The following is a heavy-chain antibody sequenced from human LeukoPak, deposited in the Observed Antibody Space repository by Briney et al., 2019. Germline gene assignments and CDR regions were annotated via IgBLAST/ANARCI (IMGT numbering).Heavy chain of an antibody. CDR2: IYYSGST. D-gene: IGHD2-15*01. CDR1: GGSMSSGDYY. CDR3: ARVNKAYCSGGSCYSVAIGYWYFDL. J-gene: IGHJ2*01. Sequence: SETLSLTCTLAGGSMSSGDYYWSWIRQPPGKGLEWIGYIYYSGSTYYNPSLKSRVTISVDTSKNQFSLKLSSVTAADTAVYYCARVNKAYCSGGSCYSVAIGYWYFDLWGRGTLVTVSS. V-gene: IGHV4-30-4*01.